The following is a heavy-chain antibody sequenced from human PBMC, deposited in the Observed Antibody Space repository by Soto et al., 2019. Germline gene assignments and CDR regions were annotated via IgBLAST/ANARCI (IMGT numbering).Heavy chain of an antibody. CDR2: ISYDGSNK. V-gene: IGHV3-30-3*01. CDR3: ARETYYDFWSGTYYGMDV. D-gene: IGHD3-3*01. CDR1: GFTFSSYA. J-gene: IGHJ6*02. Sequence: QVQLVESGGGVVQPGRSLRLSCAASGFTFSSYAMHWVRQAPGKGLVWVAVISYDGSNKYYADSVKGRFTISRDNSKNTLYLQMNSLRAEDTAVYYCARETYYDFWSGTYYGMDVWGQGTTVTVSS.